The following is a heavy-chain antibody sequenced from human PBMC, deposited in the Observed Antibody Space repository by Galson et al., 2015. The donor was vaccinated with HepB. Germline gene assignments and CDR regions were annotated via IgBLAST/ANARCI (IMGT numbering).Heavy chain of an antibody. D-gene: IGHD3-10*01. J-gene: IGHJ6*02. CDR1: GFTFSSYS. V-gene: IGHV3-48*01. Sequence: SLRLSCAASGFTFSSYSMNWVRQAPGKGLEWVSYISNSSSTIYYADSVKGRFTSSRDNAQNSLYLQMNSLIAEDIAVYYCASPRGTPHYYYYGMDVWGQGTTATVSS. CDR3: ASPRGTPHYYYYGMDV. CDR2: ISNSSSTI.